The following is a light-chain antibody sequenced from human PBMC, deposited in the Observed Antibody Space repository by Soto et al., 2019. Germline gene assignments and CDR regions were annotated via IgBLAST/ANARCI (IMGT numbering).Light chain of an antibody. Sequence: DIQMTQSPSTLSASVGDRVTLTCRASQTINRWLDWYQQRPGKAPKLLIHKASTLEGGVPSRFSGSASGTEFTLTISSLQPDDLATYYCLQYNVYPLTFGGGTKVELK. CDR1: QTINRW. CDR3: LQYNVYPLT. J-gene: IGKJ4*01. V-gene: IGKV1-5*03. CDR2: KAS.